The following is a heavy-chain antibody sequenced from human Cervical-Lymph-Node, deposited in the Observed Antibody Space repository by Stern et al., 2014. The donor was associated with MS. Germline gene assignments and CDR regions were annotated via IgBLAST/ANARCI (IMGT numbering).Heavy chain of an antibody. D-gene: IGHD1-7*01. V-gene: IGHV3-7*01. CDR2: IKTDGSDK. Sequence: EVHLVESGGGLVQPGESLRLSCAVSGFTFSNYWMTWVRQAPGKGLEWVASIKTDGSDKSYVASVKGRFTISRDNAKNSLYLQMNSLRAEDTAVYYCARAVRELGTWGQGTLVTVSS. CDR1: GFTFSNYW. J-gene: IGHJ5*02. CDR3: ARAVRELGT.